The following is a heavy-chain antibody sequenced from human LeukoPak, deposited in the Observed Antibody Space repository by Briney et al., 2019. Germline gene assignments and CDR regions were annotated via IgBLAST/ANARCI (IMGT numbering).Heavy chain of an antibody. CDR3: ATGSGTYSPDY. J-gene: IGHJ4*02. V-gene: IGHV1-2*02. CDR1: GYTFTGQY. D-gene: IGHD3-10*01. Sequence: ASVKVSCKASGYTFTGQYLHWVRQAPGQGLKWMGWINPNSDGTNYAQKFQGRVTMTRDTSIGTAYMELSGLRSDDAAVYYCATGSGTYSPDYWGQGTLVTVSS. CDR2: INPNSDGT.